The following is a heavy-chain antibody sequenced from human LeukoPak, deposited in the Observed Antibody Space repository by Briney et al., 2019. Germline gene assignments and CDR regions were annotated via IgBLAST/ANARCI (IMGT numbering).Heavy chain of an antibody. CDR1: GDSVSNNNAA. J-gene: IGHJ1*01. V-gene: IGHV6-1*01. Sequence: SQTLSLTCAISGDSVSNNNAAWNWLRQSPSRGLEWLGRTYYRSEWHYDYAVSVKSRITINADTSKNQFSLQLNSVTPEDTAVYYCASGWALRFWGQGTLVTVSS. CDR3: ASGWALRF. CDR2: TYYRSEWHY. D-gene: IGHD6-19*01.